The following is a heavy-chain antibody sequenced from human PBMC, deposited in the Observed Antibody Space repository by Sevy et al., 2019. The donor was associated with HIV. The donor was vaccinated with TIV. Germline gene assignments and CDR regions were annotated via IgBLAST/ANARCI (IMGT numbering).Heavy chain of an antibody. Sequence: ASVKVSCKASGETILHYILNWVRQAPGQGLEWMGGIIPSSGTANYAQDFQGRVTINADDSTDTVYMEVSSLRSADTAIYYCATLVSSAGASYYFDIWGQGTLVTVSS. V-gene: IGHV1-69*13. CDR2: IIPSSGTA. CDR1: GETILHYI. D-gene: IGHD3-9*01. CDR3: ATLVSSAGASYYFDI. J-gene: IGHJ4*02.